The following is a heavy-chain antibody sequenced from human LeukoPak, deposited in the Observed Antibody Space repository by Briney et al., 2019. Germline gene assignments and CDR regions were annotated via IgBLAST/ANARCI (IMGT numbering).Heavy chain of an antibody. J-gene: IGHJ4*02. Sequence: ASVKVSCKASGYTFTDYYIHRVRQAPGQGLEWMGRMNPNSGGTNYAQKFQGRVTMTRDTSVNTAYMELRRLRSDDTAVYYCARDISLSSRGNFDYWGQGTLVTVSS. CDR2: MNPNSGGT. CDR1: GYTFTDYY. V-gene: IGHV1-2*06. CDR3: ARDISLSSRGNFDY. D-gene: IGHD3-16*02.